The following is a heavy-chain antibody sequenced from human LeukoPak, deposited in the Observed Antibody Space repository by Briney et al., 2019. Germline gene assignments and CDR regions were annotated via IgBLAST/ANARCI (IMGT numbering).Heavy chain of an antibody. CDR1: GFTFSNFA. D-gene: IGHD6-19*01. J-gene: IGHJ3*02. CDR2: ISYDGSNK. Sequence: GGSLRLSCAASGFTFSNFAMHLVRQAPGKGLEWVAIISYDGSNKYYADSVKGRFTISRDNSKNTLYLQMNSLRAEDTAVYYCARSPRYSSGWYGEGDAFDIWGQGTMVTVSS. V-gene: IGHV3-30*04. CDR3: ARSPRYSSGWYGEGDAFDI.